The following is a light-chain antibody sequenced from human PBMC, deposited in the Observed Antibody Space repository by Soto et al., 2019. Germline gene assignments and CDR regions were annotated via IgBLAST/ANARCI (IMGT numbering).Light chain of an antibody. CDR1: SSDVGGYNY. Sequence: QSVLTQPASVSGSPGQWITISCTGSSSDVGGYNYVSWYQQHPGKAPKLMIYDVSNRPSGVSNRFSGSNSGNTASLTISGLQAEDEADYYCSSYTRSSTRVFGTGTKVTVL. CDR2: DVS. CDR3: SSYTRSSTRV. V-gene: IGLV2-14*01. J-gene: IGLJ1*01.